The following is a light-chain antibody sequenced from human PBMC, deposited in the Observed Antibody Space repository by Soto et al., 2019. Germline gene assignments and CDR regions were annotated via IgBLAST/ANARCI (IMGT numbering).Light chain of an antibody. V-gene: IGKV3-20*01. Sequence: EIVLTKSPGTLSVSTGERAIHSCRAGQAVSSKYLAWFQQNPGQAPRLLLYGASSRATGIPDRFRGSRSGTDFTLTISRLEPEELAVYECHQYGRSPWSFGHGTKGDIK. CDR3: HQYGRSPWS. CDR1: QAVSSKY. J-gene: IGKJ1*01. CDR2: GAS.